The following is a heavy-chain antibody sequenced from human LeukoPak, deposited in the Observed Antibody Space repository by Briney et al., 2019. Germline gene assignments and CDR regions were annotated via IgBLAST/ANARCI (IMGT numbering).Heavy chain of an antibody. CDR2: IYSGGSI. V-gene: IGHV3-66*01. D-gene: IGHD3-10*01. Sequence: GGSLRLSCAVSGFTVSSNYMSWVRQAPGKGLEWVSVIYSGGSIYYADSVKGRFTISRDNSKNTLYLQMNSLRAEDTAVYYCARDHGYGAGVDYGYWGQGTLVTVSS. J-gene: IGHJ4*02. CDR1: GFTVSSNY. CDR3: ARDHGYGAGVDYGY.